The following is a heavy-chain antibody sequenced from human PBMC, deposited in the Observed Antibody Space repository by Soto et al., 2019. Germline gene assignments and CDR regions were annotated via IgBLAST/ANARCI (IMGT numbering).Heavy chain of an antibody. V-gene: IGHV1-2*02. D-gene: IGHD6-6*01. J-gene: IGHJ5*02. Sequence: ASVKVSCKASGFSFTGYYIHLLRQAPGQGLEWMGWINAHSGGTEYAQKFQGRVTLTRDTSIATAYLTPTSLTSDDTALYYCAKDLTRQLAYWLDPWGQGTQVTVSS. CDR1: GFSFTGYY. CDR3: AKDLTRQLAYWLDP. CDR2: INAHSGGT.